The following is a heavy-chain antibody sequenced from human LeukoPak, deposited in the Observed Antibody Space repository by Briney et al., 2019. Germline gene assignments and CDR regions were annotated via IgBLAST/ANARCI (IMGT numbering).Heavy chain of an antibody. CDR3: ARGLPGYSGGDDAFDI. CDR2: IYYSGST. CDR1: GGSLSSYY. J-gene: IGHJ3*02. D-gene: IGHD2-21*01. V-gene: IGHV4-59*01. Sequence: SETLSLTCTVSGGSLSSYYWSWFRQPPGKGLEWMGYIYYSGSTDYNPSLKSRLTISVDTSRNQFSLKLSSVTAADTAVYYCARGLPGYSGGDDAFDIWGPGTMVTVSS.